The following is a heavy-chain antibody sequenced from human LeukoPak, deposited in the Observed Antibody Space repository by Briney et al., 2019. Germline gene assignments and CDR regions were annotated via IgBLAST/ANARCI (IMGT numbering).Heavy chain of an antibody. V-gene: IGHV3-48*04. J-gene: IGHJ4*02. CDR3: ARDPKYCGGDCYV. CDR1: GFTFSSYS. CDR2: ISSSSSTI. D-gene: IGHD2-21*02. Sequence: GGSLRLSCAASGFTFSSYSMNWVRQAPGKGLEWVSYISSSSSTIYYADSVKGRFTISRDNAKNSLYLQMNSLRAEDTAVYYCARDPKYCGGDCYVWGQGTLVTVSS.